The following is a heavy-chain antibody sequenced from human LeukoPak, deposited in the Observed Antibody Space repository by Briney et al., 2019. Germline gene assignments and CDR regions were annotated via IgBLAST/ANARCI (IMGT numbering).Heavy chain of an antibody. D-gene: IGHD3-9*01. CDR1: GGSISSGGYY. CDR2: IYYSGST. Sequence: SETLSLTCTVSGGSISSGGYYWSWIRQHPGKGLEWIGYIYYSGSTYYNPSLKSRVTISVDTSKNQFSLRLSSVTAADTAVYYCGLGDTYYNGMDVWGQGTTVTVSS. CDR3: GLGDTYYNGMDV. V-gene: IGHV4-31*03. J-gene: IGHJ6*02.